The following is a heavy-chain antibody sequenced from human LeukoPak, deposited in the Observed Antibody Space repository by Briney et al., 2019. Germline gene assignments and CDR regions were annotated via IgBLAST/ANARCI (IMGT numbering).Heavy chain of an antibody. V-gene: IGHV4-39*07. J-gene: IGHJ6*03. CDR3: ARDRRVRGVIGYYYYYMDV. CDR2: IYYSGST. D-gene: IGHD3-10*01. CDR1: GGSISSSSYY. Sequence: SETLSLTCTVSGGSISSSSYYWGWIRQPPGKGLEWIGSIYYSGSTYYNPSLKSRVTISVDTSKNQFSLKLSSVTAADTAVYYCARDRRVRGVIGYYYYYMDVWGKGTTVTVSS.